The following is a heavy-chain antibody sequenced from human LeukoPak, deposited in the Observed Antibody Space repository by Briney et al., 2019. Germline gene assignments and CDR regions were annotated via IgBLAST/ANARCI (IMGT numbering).Heavy chain of an antibody. V-gene: IGHV4-59*08. J-gene: IGHJ4*02. CDR3: ARGVDYGGNSGDY. Sequence: SETLSLTCTVSGGSISSYYWSWIRQPPGKGLEWIGYIYYSGSTNYNPSLKSRVTISVDTSENQFSLKLSSVTAADTAVYYCARGVDYGGNSGDYWGQGTLVTVSS. D-gene: IGHD4-23*01. CDR1: GGSISSYY. CDR2: IYYSGST.